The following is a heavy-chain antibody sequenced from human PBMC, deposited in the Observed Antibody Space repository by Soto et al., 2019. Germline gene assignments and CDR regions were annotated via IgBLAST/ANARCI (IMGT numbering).Heavy chain of an antibody. CDR3: ARTLYSAIDDY. V-gene: IGHV1-8*01. CDR2: MNPNSGNT. D-gene: IGHD4-4*01. J-gene: IGHJ4*02. CDR1: GYTFTSYD. Sequence: QVQLVQSGAEVKKPGASVKVSCKASGYTFTSYDINWVRQATGQGLEWMGWMNPNSGNTGYAQKFQGRVTMTRNTTKSTADMELGSMRSDDPAECYWARTLYSAIDDYWGQGTLATVHS.